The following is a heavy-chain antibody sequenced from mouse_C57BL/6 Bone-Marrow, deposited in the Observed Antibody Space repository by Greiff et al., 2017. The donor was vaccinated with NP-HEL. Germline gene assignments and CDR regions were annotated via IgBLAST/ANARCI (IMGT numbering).Heavy chain of an antibody. Sequence: EVMLVESGEGLVKPGGSLKLSCAASGFTFSSYAMSWVRQTPEKRLEWVAYISSGGDYIYYADTVKGRFTISRDNARNTLYLQMSSLKSEDTAMYYCTRDLTITTVVATEAMDYWGQGTSVTVSS. CDR2: ISSGGDYI. CDR3: TRDLTITTVVATEAMDY. V-gene: IGHV5-9-1*02. CDR1: GFTFSSYA. J-gene: IGHJ4*01. D-gene: IGHD1-1*01.